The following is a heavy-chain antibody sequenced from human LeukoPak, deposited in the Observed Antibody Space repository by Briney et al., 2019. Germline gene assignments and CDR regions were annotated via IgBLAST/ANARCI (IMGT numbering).Heavy chain of an antibody. CDR3: ARDDRLTDIVVVPAPTSLDY. D-gene: IGHD2-2*01. CDR1: GYTFTSYY. J-gene: IGHJ4*02. V-gene: IGHV1-46*03. CDR2: INPSGGST. Sequence: ASVKVSCKASGYTFTSYYMHWVRQAPGQGLEWMGIINPSGGSTSYAQKFQGRVTMTRDTSTSTVYMELSSLRPEDTAVYYCARDDRLTDIVVVPAPTSLDYWGQGTLVTVSS.